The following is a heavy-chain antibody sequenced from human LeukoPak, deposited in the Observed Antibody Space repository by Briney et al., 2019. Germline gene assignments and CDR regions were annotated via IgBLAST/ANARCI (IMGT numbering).Heavy chain of an antibody. D-gene: IGHD6-6*01. CDR1: GGSIGSYY. Sequence: PSETLSLTCTVSGGSIGSYYWSWIQQPPGKGLDWIGYIYYSGSTNYNPSLKSRVTISVDTSKNQFSLKLSSVTAADTAVYYCARRVAARPRYAFDIWGQGTMVTVSS. CDR2: IYYSGST. CDR3: ARRVAARPRYAFDI. J-gene: IGHJ3*02. V-gene: IGHV4-59*01.